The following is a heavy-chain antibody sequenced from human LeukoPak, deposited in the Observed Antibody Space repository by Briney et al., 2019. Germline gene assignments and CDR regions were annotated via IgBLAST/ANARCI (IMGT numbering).Heavy chain of an antibody. CDR2: LNPNSGGT. Sequence: ASVKVSCKASGYTFTGYYMHWVRQAPGQGLEWMGWLNPNSGGTSYAQKFQGRVNLTRDTSIRTAYMELSGLRSDDTAIYYCARVRYCSTKNCYMGFDYWGQGTLVTVSS. CDR1: GYTFTGYY. J-gene: IGHJ4*02. V-gene: IGHV1-2*02. CDR3: ARVRYCSTKNCYMGFDY. D-gene: IGHD2-2*02.